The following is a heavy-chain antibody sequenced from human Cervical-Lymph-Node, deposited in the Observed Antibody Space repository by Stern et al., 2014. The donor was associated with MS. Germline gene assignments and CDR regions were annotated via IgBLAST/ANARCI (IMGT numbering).Heavy chain of an antibody. CDR3: ARDLVPASYYFDF. V-gene: IGHV1-2*06. CDR1: GYTFTGYY. J-gene: IGHJ4*02. D-gene: IGHD2-2*01. CDR2: ISPNSGGT. Sequence: VQLVESGADVKKPGASVKVSCKASGYTFTGYYIHWVRQAPGQGLEWVGRISPNSGGTNYAQKFQDRVTMTGDTSINTVYMELTRLTSDDTAMYYCARDLVPASYYFDFWGQGTLVTVSS.